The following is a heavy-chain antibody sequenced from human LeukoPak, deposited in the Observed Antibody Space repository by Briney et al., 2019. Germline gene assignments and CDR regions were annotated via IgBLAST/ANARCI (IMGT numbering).Heavy chain of an antibody. D-gene: IGHD1-26*01. Sequence: TPSQTLSLTCTVSGGSISSGSYYWSWIRQPAVKGLEWIGRIYTSGSTNYDPSLKSRVTISVDTSKNQFSLELSSVTAADTAVYYCARESPGAAFDYWGQGTLVTVSS. J-gene: IGHJ4*02. CDR1: GGSISSGSYY. CDR3: ARESPGAAFDY. CDR2: IYTSGST. V-gene: IGHV4-61*02.